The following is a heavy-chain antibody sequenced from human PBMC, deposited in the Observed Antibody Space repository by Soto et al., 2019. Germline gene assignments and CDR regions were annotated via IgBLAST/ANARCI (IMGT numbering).Heavy chain of an antibody. CDR3: AXXGXVTGTTWLDY. CDR2: IYYSGST. D-gene: IGHD1-20*01. CDR1: GGSISSGGYY. Sequence: QVQLQESGPGLVKHSQTLSLTCTVSGGSISSGGYYWSWIRQHPGKGLEWIGYIYYSGSTYYNPSLKSRVTISVDTSKNQFXXKLSSVTAAXTAVYYXAXXGXVTGTTWLDYWGQGTLVTVSS. V-gene: IGHV4-31*03. J-gene: IGHJ4*02.